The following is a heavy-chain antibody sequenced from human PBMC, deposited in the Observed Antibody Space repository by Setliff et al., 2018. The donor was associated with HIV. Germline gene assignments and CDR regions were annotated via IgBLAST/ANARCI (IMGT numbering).Heavy chain of an antibody. Sequence: PSETLSLTCTVSGGSISSGGYYWSWIRQPAGKGLEWIGHIYTSGSTNYNPSLKSRVTISVDTSKNQFSLKLSSVTAADTAVYYCARGNNGYYYDSSGYYHWGQGTLVTVSS. CDR1: GGSISSGGYY. J-gene: IGHJ5*02. D-gene: IGHD3-22*01. CDR2: IYTSGST. V-gene: IGHV4-61*09. CDR3: ARGNNGYYYDSSGYYH.